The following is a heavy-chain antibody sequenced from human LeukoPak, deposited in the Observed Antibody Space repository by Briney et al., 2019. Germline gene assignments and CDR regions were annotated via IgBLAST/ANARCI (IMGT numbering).Heavy chain of an antibody. V-gene: IGHV3-23*01. CDR2: ISGSGGST. CDR1: GITLSDYG. Sequence: GGSLRLSCAVSGITLSDYGMSCVRQAPGRGLEWVAGISGSGGSTNYADSVKGRFTISRGNPKNTLYLQMNSLRAEDTALYFCAKRGVVIRVILVGFHKEAYYFDSWGQGALVTVSS. CDR3: AKRGVVIRVILVGFHKEAYYFDS. J-gene: IGHJ4*02. D-gene: IGHD3-22*01.